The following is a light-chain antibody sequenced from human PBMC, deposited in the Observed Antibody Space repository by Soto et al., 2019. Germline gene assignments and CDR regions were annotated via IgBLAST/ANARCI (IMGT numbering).Light chain of an antibody. CDR3: QQHSHWPPWT. CDR2: GAS. Sequence: VLKQSPATLSLYKGERATLSCRASENVRTFVDWYQQKPGQAPRLLIYGASNRATDIPARFSGSGSGTDFTLTISNLEPEDFAVYYCQQHSHWPPWTSGQVTKVDI. V-gene: IGKV3-11*01. J-gene: IGKJ1*01. CDR1: ENVRTF.